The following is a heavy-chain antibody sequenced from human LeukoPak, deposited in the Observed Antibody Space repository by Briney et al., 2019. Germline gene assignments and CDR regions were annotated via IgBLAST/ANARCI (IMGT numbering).Heavy chain of an antibody. CDR2: INNSGST. D-gene: IGHD3-22*01. CDR3: ARAKAGSSGYNFAFDI. J-gene: IGHJ3*02. CDR1: GGSFSGYH. V-gene: IGHV4-34*01. Sequence: PQTLSLTRGVYGGSFSGYHWTWIRQPPGKGLEWIGEINNSGSTNYNPSLKSRVIISLDTSKTQLSLKLTSVTAADTAVYYCARAKAGSSGYNFAFDIWGQGTMVTVSS.